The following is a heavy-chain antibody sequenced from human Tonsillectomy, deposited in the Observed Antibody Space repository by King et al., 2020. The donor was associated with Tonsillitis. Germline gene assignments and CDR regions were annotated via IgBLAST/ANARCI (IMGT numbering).Heavy chain of an antibody. CDR1: GFTFSSYG. Sequence: HVQLVESGGGVVQPGRSLRLSCAASGFTFSSYGMHWVRQASGKGLEGVAVILYDGSNEYYADSVKGRFTISRDNSKNTLYVQMNSLRAEDTAVYYCAKDSSSSQYYLDDWGQGTLVTVSA. V-gene: IGHV3-30*18. D-gene: IGHD6-6*01. CDR2: ILYDGSNE. J-gene: IGHJ4*02. CDR3: AKDSSSSQYYLDD.